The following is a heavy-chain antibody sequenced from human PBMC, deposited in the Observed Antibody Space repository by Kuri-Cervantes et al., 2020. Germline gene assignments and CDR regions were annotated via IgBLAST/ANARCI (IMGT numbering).Heavy chain of an antibody. CDR1: GFTFDDYA. V-gene: IGHV3-9*01. CDR2: ISWNSGSI. Sequence: GGSLRLSCAASGFTFDDYAMHWVRQAPGKGPEWVSGISWNSGSIGYADSVKGRFTISRDNAKNSLYLQMNSLRAEDTALYYCAKVGADHDAFDIWGQGTMVTVSS. J-gene: IGHJ3*02. CDR3: AKVGADHDAFDI. D-gene: IGHD4/OR15-4a*01.